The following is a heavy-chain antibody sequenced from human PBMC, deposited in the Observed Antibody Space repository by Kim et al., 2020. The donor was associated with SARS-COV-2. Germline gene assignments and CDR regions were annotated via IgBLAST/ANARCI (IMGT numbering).Heavy chain of an antibody. D-gene: IGHD2-8*01. J-gene: IGHJ6*01. Sequence: GGSLRLSCAASGFTFSSYGMHWVRQAPGKGLEWVAVISYDGSNKYYADSVKGRFTISRDNSKNTLYLQMNSLRAEDTAVYYCAKDPFYCTNVVCYYYYG. CDR1: GFTFSSYG. CDR2: ISYDGSNK. V-gene: IGHV3-30*18. CDR3: AKDPFYCTNVVCYYYYG.